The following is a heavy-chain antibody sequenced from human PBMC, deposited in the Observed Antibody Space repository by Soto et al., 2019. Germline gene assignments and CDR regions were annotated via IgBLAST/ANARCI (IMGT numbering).Heavy chain of an antibody. CDR1: GFTFSSYE. V-gene: IGHV3-48*03. Sequence: GGSLRLSCAASGFTFSSYEMNWVHQAPGKGLEWVSYISSSGSTIYYADSVKGRFTISRDNAKNSLYLQMNSLRAEDTAVYYCAGPLSGRYCSSTSCRGDYWGQGTLVTVSS. D-gene: IGHD2-2*01. J-gene: IGHJ4*02. CDR3: AGPLSGRYCSSTSCRGDY. CDR2: ISSSGSTI.